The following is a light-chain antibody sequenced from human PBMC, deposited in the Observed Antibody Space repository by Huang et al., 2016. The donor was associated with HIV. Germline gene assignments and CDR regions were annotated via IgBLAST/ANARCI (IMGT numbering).Light chain of an antibody. CDR2: QAS. CDR1: QSVRSW. Sequence: DLQMTQSPSTLSASVGDRVTIICRASQSVRSWLAWYQQKPGKAPKLLIYQASTLQNGVPARFSGSGSGTEFTLTISSLQPDDFATYYCQQYSSYIQWTFGQGTKVEI. V-gene: IGKV1-5*03. J-gene: IGKJ1*01. CDR3: QQYSSYIQWT.